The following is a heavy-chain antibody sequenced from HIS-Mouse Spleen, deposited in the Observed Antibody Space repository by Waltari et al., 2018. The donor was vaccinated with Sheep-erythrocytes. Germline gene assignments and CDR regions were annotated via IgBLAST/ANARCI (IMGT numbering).Heavy chain of an antibody. J-gene: IGHJ4*02. V-gene: IGHV4-30-4*01. D-gene: IGHD7-27*01. CDR1: GGSISSGDYY. CDR3: ARALANWGSSFDY. Sequence: QVQLQESGPGLVKPSQTLSLTCTVSGGSISSGDYYWSWIRQPPGKSLEWIGYIYYSGSTYYNPSLKSRVTISVDTSKNQFSLKLSSVTAADTAVYYCARALANWGSSFDYWGQGTLVTVSS. CDR2: IYYSGST.